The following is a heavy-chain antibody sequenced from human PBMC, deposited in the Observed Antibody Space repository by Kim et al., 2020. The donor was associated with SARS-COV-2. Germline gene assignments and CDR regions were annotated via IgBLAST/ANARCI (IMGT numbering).Heavy chain of an antibody. V-gene: IGHV7-4-1*02. D-gene: IGHD6-13*01. Sequence: ASVKVSCKASGYTFTSYAMNWVRQAPGQGLEWMGWINTNTGNPTYAQGFTGRFVFSLYTSVSTAYLQISSLKAEDTAVYYCARGSMGIAAAGEGVDYWGQGTLVTVSS. CDR3: ARGSMGIAAAGEGVDY. J-gene: IGHJ4*02. CDR2: INTNTGNP. CDR1: GYTFTSYA.